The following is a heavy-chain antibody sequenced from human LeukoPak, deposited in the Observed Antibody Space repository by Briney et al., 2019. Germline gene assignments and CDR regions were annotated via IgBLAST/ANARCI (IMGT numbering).Heavy chain of an antibody. D-gene: IGHD4/OR15-4a*01. CDR2: IYYSGST. J-gene: IGHJ5*02. CDR3: ARGAKRWFDP. Sequence: SETLSLTCTVSGGSISSHYWSWIRQPPGKGLEWIGYIYYSGSTNYNPSLKSRVTISVDTSKNQFSLKLSSVTAADTAVYYCARGAKRWFDPWGQGTLVTVCS. CDR1: GGSISSHY. V-gene: IGHV4-59*11.